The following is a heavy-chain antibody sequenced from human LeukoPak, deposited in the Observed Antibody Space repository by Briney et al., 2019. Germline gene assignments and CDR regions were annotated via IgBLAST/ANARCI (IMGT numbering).Heavy chain of an antibody. Sequence: SGTLSLTCTVSGGSISSRRYYWGWIRQPPGKGLEWIGSIYYSGSSYYKPPLRSRVTIGVDTSPNQFSLEQPSCSAAGTAVVCCAREKRTGTTWYFAYWGQGTLVTVSS. CDR1: GGSISSRRYY. D-gene: IGHD1-7*01. J-gene: IGHJ4*02. CDR2: IYYSGSS. CDR3: AREKRTGTTWYFAY. V-gene: IGHV4-39*07.